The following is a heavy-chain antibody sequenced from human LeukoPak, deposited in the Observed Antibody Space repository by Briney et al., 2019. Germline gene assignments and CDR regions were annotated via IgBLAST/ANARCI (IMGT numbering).Heavy chain of an antibody. J-gene: IGHJ6*03. CDR2: ISWNSGFI. V-gene: IGHV3-9*01. CDR1: GFTFSSYA. CDR3: AKGKGYYYYYYMDV. Sequence: GGSLRLSCAASGFTFSSYAMSWVRQAPGKGLEWVSGISWNSGFIGYADSVKGRFTISRDNAKNSLYLQMNSLRAEDTALYYCAKGKGYYYYYYMDVWGKGTTVTISS.